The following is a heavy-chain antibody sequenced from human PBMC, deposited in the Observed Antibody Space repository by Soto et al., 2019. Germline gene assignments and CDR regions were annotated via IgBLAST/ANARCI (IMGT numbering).Heavy chain of an antibody. CDR3: ARWGLVALDY. J-gene: IGHJ4*02. Sequence: SQTLSLTCAIFGDSVSSNSAAWNWIRQSPSRGLEWLGRTYYRSKWYRGYSISVRSRIIINPDTSKNQLTLQLNYVTPDDTAVYYCARWGLVALDYWGQGMLVTVSS. V-gene: IGHV6-1*01. CDR1: GDSVSSNSAA. CDR2: TYYRSKWYR. D-gene: IGHD5-12*01.